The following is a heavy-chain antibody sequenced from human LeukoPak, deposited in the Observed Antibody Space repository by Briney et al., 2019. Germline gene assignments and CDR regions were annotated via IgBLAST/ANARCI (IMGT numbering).Heavy chain of an antibody. J-gene: IGHJ3*02. V-gene: IGHV4-4*07. CDR3: ARGVSEWLQDAFDI. Sequence: SETLSLTCTVSGGSISSYYWSWIRQPAGKGLEWIGRIYTSGSTNYNPSLKSRVTMSVDTSKSQFSLKLSSVTAADTAVYYCARGVSEWLQDAFDIWGQGTMVTVSS. CDR2: IYTSGST. D-gene: IGHD3-3*01. CDR1: GGSISSYY.